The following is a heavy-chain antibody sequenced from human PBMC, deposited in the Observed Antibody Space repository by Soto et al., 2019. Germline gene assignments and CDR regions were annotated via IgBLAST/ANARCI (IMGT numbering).Heavy chain of an antibody. Sequence: QVQLVQSGAEVKKPGASVKVSCKASGYTFTSYGISWVRQAPGQGLEWMGWISAYNGNTNYAQKLQGRVTMTTDTSTSTVYMELRSLRSDDTAVYYCARDRGDYGRYYYYGMDVWGQGTTVTVSS. V-gene: IGHV1-18*01. J-gene: IGHJ6*02. D-gene: IGHD4-17*01. CDR1: GYTFTSYG. CDR3: ARDRGDYGRYYYYGMDV. CDR2: ISAYNGNT.